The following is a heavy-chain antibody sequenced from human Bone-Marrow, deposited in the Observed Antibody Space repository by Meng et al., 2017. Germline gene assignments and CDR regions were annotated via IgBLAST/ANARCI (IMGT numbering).Heavy chain of an antibody. CDR3: ARKYSSSWYGDYYYYGMDV. Sequence: SETLSLTCTVSGGSISSSSYYWGWIRQPPGKGLEWIGSIYYSGSTYYNPSLKSRVTISVDTSKNQFSLKLSSVTAADTAVYYCARKYSSSWYGDYYYYGMDVWGQGTMVTVSS. J-gene: IGHJ6*02. CDR1: GGSISSSSYY. V-gene: IGHV4-39*07. D-gene: IGHD6-13*01. CDR2: IYYSGST.